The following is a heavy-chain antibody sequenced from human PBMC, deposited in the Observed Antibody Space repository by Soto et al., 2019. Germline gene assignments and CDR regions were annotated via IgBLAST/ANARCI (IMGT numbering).Heavy chain of an antibody. D-gene: IGHD3-9*01. J-gene: IGHJ6*02. CDR1: GGSISSGGYY. CDR2: IYYSGST. CDR3: ARGRHILTGYYRRGNYYYGMDV. Sequence: PSETLSLTCTVSGGSISSGGYYWSWIRQHPGKGLEWIGYIYYSGSTYYNPSLKSRVTISVDTSKNQFSLKLSSVTAADTAVYYCARGRHILTGYYRRGNYYYGMDVWGQGTTVTVSS. V-gene: IGHV4-31*03.